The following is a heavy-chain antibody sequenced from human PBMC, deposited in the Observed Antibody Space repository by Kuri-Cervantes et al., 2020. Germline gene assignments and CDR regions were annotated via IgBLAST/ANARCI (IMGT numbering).Heavy chain of an antibody. J-gene: IGHJ6*02. CDR1: GFTVSSNY. V-gene: IGHV3-66*01. D-gene: IGHD2-2*02. CDR2: IYSGGST. CDR3: ARDYIIVVVPAAIDYYYGMDV. Sequence: GGSLRLSCAASGFTVSSNYMSWVRQAPGKGLEWVSVIYSGGSTYYADSVKGRFTISRDNAKNSLYLQMNSLRAEDTAVYYCARDYIIVVVPAAIDYYYGMDVWGQGTTVTVSS.